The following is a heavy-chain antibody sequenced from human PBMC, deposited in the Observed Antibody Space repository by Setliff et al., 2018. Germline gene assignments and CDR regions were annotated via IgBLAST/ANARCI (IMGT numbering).Heavy chain of an antibody. D-gene: IGHD3-3*01. V-gene: IGHV3-48*01. CDR3: ARDSKRDYNFWSGQGDY. J-gene: IGHJ4*02. Sequence: GGSLRLSCAAFGFTLRTYNMHWVRHAPGKGLEWVSSISSTSYTIYYADSVKGRFTISRDNAKNSLYLQMNSLRAEDTAVYYCARDSKRDYNFWSGQGDYWGQGTLVTVSS. CDR2: ISSTSYTI. CDR1: GFTLRTYN.